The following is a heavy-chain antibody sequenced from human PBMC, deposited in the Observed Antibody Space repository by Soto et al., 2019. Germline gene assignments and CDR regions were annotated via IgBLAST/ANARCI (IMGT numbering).Heavy chain of an antibody. CDR3: ARVSGIYYYGMDV. J-gene: IGHJ6*02. CDR2: INRIGST. D-gene: IGHD3-10*01. V-gene: IGHV4-34*01. Sequence: QVQLQQWGAGLLKPSATLSLTCAVFGGSFSGYYWSWIRQPPGKGLEWIGEINRIGSTNYNPSLKCRVTISVDTSKNQFSLKLSSVTAADTAVYYCARVSGIYYYGMDVWGQGTTVTVSS. CDR1: GGSFSGYY.